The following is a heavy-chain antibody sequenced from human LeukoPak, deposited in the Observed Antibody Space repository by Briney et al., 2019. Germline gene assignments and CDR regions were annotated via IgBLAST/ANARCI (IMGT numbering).Heavy chain of an antibody. D-gene: IGHD6-19*01. J-gene: IGHJ6*03. CDR3: ASLVAGGFPDYYYYMDV. Sequence: PSETLSLTCAVYGGSFSGYYWSWIRQPPGKGLEWIGEINHSGSTNYNPSLKSRVTISVDTSKNQFSLKLSSVTAADTAVYYCASLVAGGFPDYYYYMDVWGKGNTVTVSS. CDR1: GGSFSGYY. CDR2: INHSGST. V-gene: IGHV4-34*01.